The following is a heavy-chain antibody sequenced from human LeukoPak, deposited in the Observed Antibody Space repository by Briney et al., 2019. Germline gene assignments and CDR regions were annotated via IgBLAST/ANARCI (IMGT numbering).Heavy chain of an antibody. D-gene: IGHD3-10*01. CDR2: ISGSGGST. Sequence: PGGSLRLSCAASGFTFSSYAMSWVRQAPGKGLEWVSAISGSGGSTYYADSVKGRFTISRDHSKNTLYLQMNSLRAEDTAVYYCAGGWFGEDYYFDYWGQGTLVTVSS. J-gene: IGHJ4*02. CDR3: AGGWFGEDYYFDY. V-gene: IGHV3-23*01. CDR1: GFTFSSYA.